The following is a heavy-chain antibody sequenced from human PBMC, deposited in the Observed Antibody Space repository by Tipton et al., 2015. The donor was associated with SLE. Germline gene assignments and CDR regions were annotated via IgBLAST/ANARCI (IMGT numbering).Heavy chain of an antibody. CDR3: ARSSGYHSPFNF. CDR1: GFNFRTYG. Sequence: SLRLSCAASGFNFRTYGMHWVRQAPGKGLEWVSFIRFDGNIKQYAESVKGRFTISRDNSKNSLHLQMNTLRAEDTALYHCARSSGYHSPFNFWGQGTLVTVSS. D-gene: IGHD6-19*01. V-gene: IGHV3-30*02. J-gene: IGHJ4*02. CDR2: IRFDGNIK.